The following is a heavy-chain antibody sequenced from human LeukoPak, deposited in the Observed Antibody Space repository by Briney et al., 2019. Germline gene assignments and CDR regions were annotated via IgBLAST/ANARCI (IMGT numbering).Heavy chain of an antibody. CDR2: IKPNSGGT. Sequence: ASVKVSCKASGYSFTDYFIHWVRQAPGQGLEWMGWIKPNSGGTHYVQMFQGRVTMTRDTSISTVYMDLSNLKYDDTAVYYCARVHGGRELDAFDFWGRGTMLTVSS. CDR3: ARVHGGRELDAFDF. V-gene: IGHV1-2*02. CDR1: GYSFTDYF. J-gene: IGHJ3*01. D-gene: IGHD1-7*01.